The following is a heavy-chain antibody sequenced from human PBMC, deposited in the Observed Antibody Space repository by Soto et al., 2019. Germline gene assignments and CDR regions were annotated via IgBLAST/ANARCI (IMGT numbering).Heavy chain of an antibody. V-gene: IGHV3-23*01. CDR2: ISAGGGST. J-gene: IGHJ4*02. CDR3: AGHSSSWYLFY. Sequence: GGSLRLSCAASGFTFSSYAMTWVRQGPGKGLEWVSGISAGGGSTSYADSVKGRFTISRDNSKNTLYLQMNSLRADDTAVYYCAGHSSSWYLFYWGQGTLVTVSS. CDR1: GFTFSSYA. D-gene: IGHD6-13*01.